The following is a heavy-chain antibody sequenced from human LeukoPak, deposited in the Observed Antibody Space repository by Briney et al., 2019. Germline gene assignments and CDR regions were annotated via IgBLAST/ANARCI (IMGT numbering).Heavy chain of an antibody. Sequence: SETLSLTXTVSGGSMNNYYWSRIRQPPGRGVEWIGYIYYSGDTNYSPSLKSRVTISVDTSKNQFSLKLNSVTTADTAVYYCARDVCYFGSGSPQYAFDIWGQGTMVTVSS. CDR1: GGSMNNYY. V-gene: IGHV4-59*01. J-gene: IGHJ3*02. CDR3: ARDVCYFGSGSPQYAFDI. D-gene: IGHD3-10*01. CDR2: IYYSGDT.